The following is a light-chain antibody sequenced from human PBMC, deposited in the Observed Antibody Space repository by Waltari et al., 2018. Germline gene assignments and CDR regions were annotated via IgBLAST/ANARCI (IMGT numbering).Light chain of an antibody. CDR1: QSIGSW. Sequence: DLQMTQSPSTLSASVGDTVTITCRASQSIGSWLAWYQQKPGRAPKLLIYKASSLQTGVPARFIGSGSGTEFSLTISSLQPDDFATYYCQQYSTYLATFGQGTKVEIK. CDR2: KAS. V-gene: IGKV1-5*03. CDR3: QQYSTYLAT. J-gene: IGKJ1*01.